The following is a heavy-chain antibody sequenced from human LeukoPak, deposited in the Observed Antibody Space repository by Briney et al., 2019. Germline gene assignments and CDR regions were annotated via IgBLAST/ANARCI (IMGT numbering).Heavy chain of an antibody. D-gene: IGHD2-2*01. Sequence: ASVKVSCKASGYTFTNHYMHWVRQARGQGLEWMGWINPNSGGTNYAQKFQGRVTMTRDTSISTAYMELSRLRSDDTAVYYCARAIVVVPAAINWFDPWGQGTLVTVSS. CDR2: INPNSGGT. J-gene: IGHJ5*02. V-gene: IGHV1-2*02. CDR1: GYTFTNHY. CDR3: ARAIVVVPAAINWFDP.